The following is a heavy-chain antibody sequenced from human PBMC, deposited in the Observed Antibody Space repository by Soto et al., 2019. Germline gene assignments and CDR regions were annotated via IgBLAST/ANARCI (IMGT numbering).Heavy chain of an antibody. CDR2: IYTSGST. Sequence: PSETLSLTCTVSGGSISSYYWSWIRQPAGKGLEWIGRIYTSGSTNYNPSLKSRVTMSVDTSKNQFSLKLSSVTAADTAVYYCAREYDYVWGSYRLGYYYGMDVWGQGTTVTVS. V-gene: IGHV4-4*07. CDR3: AREYDYVWGSYRLGYYYGMDV. D-gene: IGHD3-16*02. CDR1: GGSISSYY. J-gene: IGHJ6*02.